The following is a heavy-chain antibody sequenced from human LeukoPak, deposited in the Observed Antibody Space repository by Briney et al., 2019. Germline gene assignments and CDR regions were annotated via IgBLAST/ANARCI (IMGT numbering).Heavy chain of an antibody. V-gene: IGHV1-24*01. Sequence: ASVKVSCKVSGYTLTELSMHWVRQAPGKGLEWMGGFDPEDVETIYAQKFQGRVTMTEDTSTDTAYMELSSLRSEDTAVYYCATIPSPGSYLDYWGQGTLVTVSS. CDR1: GYTLTELS. J-gene: IGHJ4*02. D-gene: IGHD3-10*01. CDR3: ATIPSPGSYLDY. CDR2: FDPEDVET.